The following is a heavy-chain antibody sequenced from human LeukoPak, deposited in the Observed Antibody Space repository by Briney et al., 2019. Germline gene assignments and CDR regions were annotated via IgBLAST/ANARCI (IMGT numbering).Heavy chain of an antibody. V-gene: IGHV1-8*01. D-gene: IGHD6-13*01. CDR2: MNPNNGNT. Sequence: ASVKVSCKVSGTTFMSNDINWVRQATGQGLEWMGWMNPNNGNTGYAPKFQGRGTMTRNTSITTAYMELSSLTSEDTAVYYCARGGNIGAVPTAWGQGTLVTVSS. CDR3: ARGGNIGAVPTA. J-gene: IGHJ4*02. CDR1: GTTFMSND.